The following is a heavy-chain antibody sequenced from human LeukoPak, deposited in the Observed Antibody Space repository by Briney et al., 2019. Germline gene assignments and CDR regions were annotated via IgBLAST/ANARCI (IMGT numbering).Heavy chain of an antibody. J-gene: IGHJ6*02. CDR1: GFTFSSYG. Sequence: PGGSLRLSCAASGFTFSSYGMHWVRQAPGKGLEWVAVIPYDGSNKYYADSVKGRFTISRDNSKNTLYLQMNSLRAEDTAVYYCAKRRVAARPGYYYGMDVWGQGTRSPSP. D-gene: IGHD6-6*01. V-gene: IGHV3-30*18. CDR3: AKRRVAARPGYYYGMDV. CDR2: IPYDGSNK.